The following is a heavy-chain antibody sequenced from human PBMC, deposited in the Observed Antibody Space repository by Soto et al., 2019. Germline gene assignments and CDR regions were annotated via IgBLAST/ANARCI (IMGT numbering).Heavy chain of an antibody. CDR1: GHSIISHY. V-gene: IGHV4-59*11. CDR3: ARDGTIQAFDI. CDR2: MYYSGST. Sequence: SDTLSLTCTLDGHSIISHYWSWMRKSRWWGLKWIRYMYYSGSTNYNPSLKSRVTISVDTSINQFSLKLSSVTAADTAVYYCARDGTIQAFDIWGQGTMVT. J-gene: IGHJ3*02. D-gene: IGHD5-18*01.